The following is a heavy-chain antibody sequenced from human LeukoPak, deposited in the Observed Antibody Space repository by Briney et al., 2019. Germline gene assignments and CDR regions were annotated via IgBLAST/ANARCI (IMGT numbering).Heavy chain of an antibody. V-gene: IGHV3-20*04. Sequence: GGSLRLSCAASGFTFDDYGMTWVCQAPGRGLEWVSGINWNGGSTGYADSVKGRFTISRDNAKNSLYLQMNSLRAEDTAFYYCARSGGYSLARDWFDPWGQGTLVTVSS. CDR1: GFTFDDYG. CDR2: INWNGGST. J-gene: IGHJ5*02. CDR3: ARSGGYSLARDWFDP. D-gene: IGHD2-15*01.